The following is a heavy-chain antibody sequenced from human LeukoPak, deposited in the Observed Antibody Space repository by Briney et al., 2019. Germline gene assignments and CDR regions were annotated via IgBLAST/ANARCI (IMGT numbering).Heavy chain of an antibody. CDR2: ISSDGSNK. CDR1: GFTFSSYG. J-gene: IGHJ4*02. CDR3: AKAREVWFGELGRY. D-gene: IGHD3-10*01. Sequence: PGRSLRPSCAASGFTFSSYGMHWVRQAPGKGLEWVAVISSDGSNKYYADSVQGRFTISRDNSKNTLYLQMNSLRAEDTAVYYCAKAREVWFGELGRYWGQGTLVTVSS. V-gene: IGHV3-30*18.